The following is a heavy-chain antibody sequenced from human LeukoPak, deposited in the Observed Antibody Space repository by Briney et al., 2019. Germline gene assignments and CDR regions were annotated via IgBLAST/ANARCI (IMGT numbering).Heavy chain of an antibody. Sequence: GGSLRLSCAASGFIFSNYGMSWVRQAPGKGLEWVSSISFSSTHIYYADSIQGRFTISRDNAENSLYLQMNSLRAEDTAVYYCAKERGSSSWYYFDYWGQGTLVTVSS. CDR2: ISFSSTHI. D-gene: IGHD6-13*01. J-gene: IGHJ4*02. V-gene: IGHV3-21*06. CDR3: AKERGSSSWYYFDY. CDR1: GFIFSNYG.